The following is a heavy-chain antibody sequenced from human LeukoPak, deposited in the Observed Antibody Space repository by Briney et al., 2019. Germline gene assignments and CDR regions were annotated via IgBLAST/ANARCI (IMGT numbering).Heavy chain of an antibody. CDR2: IYYSGST. V-gene: IGHV4-39*01. D-gene: IGHD1-26*01. Sequence: SETLSLTCTVSGGSISSSSYYWGWIRQPPGKGLEWIGSIYYSGSTYYNPSLKSRVTISVDTSKNQFSLKLSSVTAADTAVYYCARLWGVFLPKVGALYRWFDPWGQGTLVTVSS. CDR1: GGSISSSSYY. J-gene: IGHJ5*02. CDR3: ARLWGVFLPKVGALYRWFDP.